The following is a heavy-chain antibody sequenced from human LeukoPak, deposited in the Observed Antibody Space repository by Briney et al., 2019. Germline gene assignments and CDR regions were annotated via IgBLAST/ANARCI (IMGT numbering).Heavy chain of an antibody. CDR2: FYPGDSDT. CDR1: GYSFTSYW. J-gene: IGHJ6*02. D-gene: IGHD2-2*01. V-gene: IGHV5-51*01. CDR3: XXXXXXXXXSXTSCWDGMDV. Sequence: PGESLKISWKGSGYSFTSYWIGWVRQMPGKGLEWMGIFYPGDSDTIYSPSCQGQVTISADKSISPAYLQSSSLKASDPAMYFXXXXXXXXXXSXTSCWDGMDVWGQGTTVTVSS.